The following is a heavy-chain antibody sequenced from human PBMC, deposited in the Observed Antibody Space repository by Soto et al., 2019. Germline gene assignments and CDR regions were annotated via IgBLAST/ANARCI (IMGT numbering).Heavy chain of an antibody. Sequence: QVQLVESGGGVVQPGRSRRLSCAASGFTFSSYGMHWVRQAPGKGLEWVAVISYDGSNKYFADSVKGRFTISRDNSKNTLYLQMNSLRAEDTAVYYCAKRVVPAAMGGYYGMDVWGQGTTVTVSS. CDR2: ISYDGSNK. CDR3: AKRVVPAAMGGYYGMDV. CDR1: GFTFSSYG. D-gene: IGHD2-2*01. J-gene: IGHJ6*02. V-gene: IGHV3-30*18.